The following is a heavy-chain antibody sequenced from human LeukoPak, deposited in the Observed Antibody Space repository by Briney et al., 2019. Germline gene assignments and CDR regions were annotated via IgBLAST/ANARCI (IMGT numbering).Heavy chain of an antibody. CDR3: AREWSSTSAVPYGMDV. J-gene: IGHJ6*02. D-gene: IGHD2-2*01. Sequence: GGSLRLSCAASGFTFSSYSMNWVRQAPGKGLEWVSFISSSSSYIYYADSVKGRFTISRDNAKNSLYLQMNSLRAEDTAVYYCAREWSSTSAVPYGMDVWGQGTTVTVSS. V-gene: IGHV3-21*01. CDR1: GFTFSSYS. CDR2: ISSSSSYI.